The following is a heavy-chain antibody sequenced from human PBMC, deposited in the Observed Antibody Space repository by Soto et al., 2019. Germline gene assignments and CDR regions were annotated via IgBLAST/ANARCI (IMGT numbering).Heavy chain of an antibody. V-gene: IGHV3-53*01. CDR1: WFTGSSKY. CDR2: IYSGGST. Sequence: PGGSLRLSCAASWFTGSSKYMSWVRQAPGKGLEWVSVIYSGGSTYYADSVKGRFTISRDNSKNTLYLQMNSLRAEDTAVYYCARAGYPLDAFDIWGQGTMVTVSS. J-gene: IGHJ3*02. CDR3: ARAGYPLDAFDI. D-gene: IGHD6-13*01.